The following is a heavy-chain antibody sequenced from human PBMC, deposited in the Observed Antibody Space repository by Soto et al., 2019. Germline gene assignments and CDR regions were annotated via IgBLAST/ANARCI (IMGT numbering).Heavy chain of an antibody. CDR2: ISYDGTNK. J-gene: IGHJ4*02. Sequence: GGSLRLSCVPSGFTFSSYAMHWVRQAPGKGLEWVAIISYDGTNKYYADSVKGRFTISRDNSKNTLYLQMNSLRVEDTALYYCAKDRGRYCSGGTCYLFDSWGQGALVTVSS. V-gene: IGHV3-30*04. CDR1: GFTFSSYA. D-gene: IGHD2-15*01. CDR3: AKDRGRYCSGGTCYLFDS.